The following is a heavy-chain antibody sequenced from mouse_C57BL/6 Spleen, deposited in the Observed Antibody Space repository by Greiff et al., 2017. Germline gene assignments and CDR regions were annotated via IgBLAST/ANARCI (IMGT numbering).Heavy chain of an antibody. CDR2: ILPGSGST. CDR3: ARHDGSSSAGFAY. CDR1: GYTFTGYW. D-gene: IGHD1-1*01. V-gene: IGHV1-9*01. Sequence: VQLQQSGAELMKPGASVKLSCKATGYTFTGYWIEWVKQRPGHGLEWIGEILPGSGSTNYNEKFKGKATFTADTYSNTAYMQHSSLTTEDSAIYYCARHDGSSSAGFAYWGQGTLVTVSA. J-gene: IGHJ3*01.